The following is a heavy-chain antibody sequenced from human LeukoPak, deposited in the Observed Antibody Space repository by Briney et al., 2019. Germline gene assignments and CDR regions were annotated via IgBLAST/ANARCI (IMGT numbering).Heavy chain of an antibody. CDR3: ARGFGYGDYQFDY. Sequence: PSETLSLTCTASGGSISSYYWSWIRQPPGKGLEWIGHIYYSGSTNYNPSLKSRVTISVDTSKNQFSLKLSSVTAADTAVYYCARGFGYGDYQFDYWGQGTLVTVSS. V-gene: IGHV4-59*01. CDR1: GGSISSYY. J-gene: IGHJ4*02. CDR2: IYYSGST. D-gene: IGHD4-17*01.